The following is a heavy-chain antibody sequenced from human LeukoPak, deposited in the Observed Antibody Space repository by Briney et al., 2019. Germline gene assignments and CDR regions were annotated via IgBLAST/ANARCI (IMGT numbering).Heavy chain of an antibody. J-gene: IGHJ6*02. CDR2: INNDGSSA. V-gene: IGHV3-74*01. D-gene: IGHD1-1*01. CDR3: ARRGTGYGMDV. CDR1: GFTFSSYS. Sequence: GGSLRLSCAASGFTFSSYSMNWVRQAPGKGLVWVSRINNDGSSASYVDSVKGRFTISRDNAKNTLFLQMNSLRAEDTAVYYCARRGTGYGMDVWGQGTTVIVSS.